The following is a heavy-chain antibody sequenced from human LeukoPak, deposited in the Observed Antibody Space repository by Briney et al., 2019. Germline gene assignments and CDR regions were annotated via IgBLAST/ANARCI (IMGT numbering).Heavy chain of an antibody. Sequence: GESLKISCKGSGYSITSYWIAWVRQMPGKGLEWMGMIYPADSDIRYSPSFQGQVTISADKYISTAYLQWSSLKASDTAMYYCARQEYCSGGSCYTWFDPWGQGTLVTVSS. CDR2: IYPADSDI. CDR3: ARQEYCSGGSCYTWFDP. CDR1: GYSITSYW. D-gene: IGHD2-15*01. J-gene: IGHJ5*02. V-gene: IGHV5-51*01.